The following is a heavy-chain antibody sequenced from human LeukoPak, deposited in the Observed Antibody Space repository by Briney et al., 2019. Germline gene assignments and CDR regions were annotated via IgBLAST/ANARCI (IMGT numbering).Heavy chain of an antibody. D-gene: IGHD2-2*01. CDR1: GYTFTGYY. CDR2: INPNSGGT. V-gene: IGHV1-2*06. J-gene: IGHJ6*03. Sequence: AASVKVSCKASGYTFTGYYMHWVRQAPGQGLEWMGRINPNSGGTNYAQKFQGRVTVTRNTSISTAYMELSSLRSEDTAVYYCARGGLYQLLKDYYYMDVWGKGTTVTVSS. CDR3: ARGGLYQLLKDYYYMDV.